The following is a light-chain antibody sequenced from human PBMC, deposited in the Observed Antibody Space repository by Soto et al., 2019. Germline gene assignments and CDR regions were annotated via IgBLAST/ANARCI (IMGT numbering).Light chain of an antibody. V-gene: IGKV3-20*01. Sequence: EMVLTQSPGTLSFSPGERATLSCRASRSLSSSYVVWYQQKPGQAPRLLIYAASRRAPGIPDRFSGSGSATEYTLTIRRLEPEDFAVYYCQQQGTFGQGTKLEIK. J-gene: IGKJ2*01. CDR1: RSLSSSY. CDR3: QQQGT. CDR2: AAS.